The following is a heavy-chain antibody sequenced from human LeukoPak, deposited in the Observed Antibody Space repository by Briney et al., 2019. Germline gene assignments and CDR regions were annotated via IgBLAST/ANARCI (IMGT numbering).Heavy chain of an antibody. CDR1: GGSISSSSYY. CDR3: ARNVVVTASKINCFDY. V-gene: IGHV4-39*07. D-gene: IGHD2-21*02. J-gene: IGHJ4*02. Sequence: PSETLSLTCTVSGGSISSSSYYWGWIRQPPGKGLEWIGSIFYSGSTYYNPSLKSRVTISVDTSKNQFSLKLSSVTAADTAVYYCARNVVVTASKINCFDYWGQGTLVTVSS. CDR2: IFYSGST.